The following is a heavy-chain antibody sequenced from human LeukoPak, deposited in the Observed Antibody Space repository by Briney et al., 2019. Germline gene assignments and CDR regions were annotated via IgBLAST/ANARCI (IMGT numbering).Heavy chain of an antibody. J-gene: IGHJ5*02. D-gene: IGHD4-23*01. V-gene: IGHV4-31*03. CDR1: GGSISSGGYY. CDR2: IYYSGTT. Sequence: SETLSLTSTVSGGSISSGGYYWSWIRQHPGKGLEWIGYIYYSGTTYYNPSLKRRVTISVDTSKNQFSLKLSSVTAADTAVYYCASSPGGNWFDPWGQGTLVTVSS. CDR3: ASSPGGNWFDP.